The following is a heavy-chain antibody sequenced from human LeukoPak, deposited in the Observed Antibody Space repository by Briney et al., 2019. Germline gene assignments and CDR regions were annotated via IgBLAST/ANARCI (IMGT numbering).Heavy chain of an antibody. V-gene: IGHV3-21*01. Sequence: GGSLRLSCAASGFTFSSYSMNWVRQAPGKGLEWVSSISSSSSYIYYADSVKGRFTISRDNVKNSLYLQMNSLRAEDTAVYYCARALYHYYDSSGTYYFDYRGQGTLVTVSS. J-gene: IGHJ4*02. D-gene: IGHD3-22*01. CDR2: ISSSSSYI. CDR1: GFTFSSYS. CDR3: ARALYHYYDSSGTYYFDY.